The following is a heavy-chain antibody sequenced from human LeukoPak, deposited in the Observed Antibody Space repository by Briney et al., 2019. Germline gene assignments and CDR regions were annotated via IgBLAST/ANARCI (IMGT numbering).Heavy chain of an antibody. CDR1: GFTFSSYS. CDR2: ISSSSSYI. V-gene: IGHV3-21*01. D-gene: IGHD3-10*01. CDR3: ARSVSWFGELSTTQYYYFDY. Sequence: GGSLRLSCAASGFTFSSYSMNWVRQAPGKGLEWVSSISSSSSYIYYADSVKGRFTISRDNAKNSLYLQMTSLRAEDTAVYYCARSVSWFGELSTTQYYYFDYWGQGTLVTVSS. J-gene: IGHJ4*02.